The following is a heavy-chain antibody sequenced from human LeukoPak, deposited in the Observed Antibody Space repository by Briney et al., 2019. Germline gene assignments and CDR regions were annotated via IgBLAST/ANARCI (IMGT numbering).Heavy chain of an antibody. CDR1: GFTFSSYG. J-gene: IGHJ4*02. V-gene: IGHV3-33*01. D-gene: IGHD2-2*02. CDR2: IWYDGSNK. Sequence: PGRSLRLSCAVSGFTFSSYGMHWVRQAPGKGLEGVAVIWYDGSNKYYADSVKGRFTISRDNSKNTLYLQMNSLRAEDTAVYYCAAYCSSTSCYNFDYWGQGTLVTVSS. CDR3: AAYCSSTSCYNFDY.